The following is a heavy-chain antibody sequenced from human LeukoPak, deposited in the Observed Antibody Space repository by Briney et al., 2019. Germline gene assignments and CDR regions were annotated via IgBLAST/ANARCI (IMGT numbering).Heavy chain of an antibody. CDR2: ISRSSSDT. V-gene: IGHV3-11*05. J-gene: IGHJ4*02. CDR3: ARGLTTVTSLASY. D-gene: IGHD4-17*01. CDR1: GFTFSDYY. Sequence: GGSLRLSCAASGFTFSDYYMSWIRQAPGKGLEWVSYISRSSSDTNYADSVEGRFTISRDNAKNSLYLQMNSLRAEDTAVYYCARGLTTVTSLASYWGQGTLVTVSS.